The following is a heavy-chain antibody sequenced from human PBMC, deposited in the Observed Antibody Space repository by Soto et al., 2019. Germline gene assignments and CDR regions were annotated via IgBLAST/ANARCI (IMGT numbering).Heavy chain of an antibody. D-gene: IGHD3-3*01. J-gene: IGHJ4*02. CDR2: IWYDGSNK. CDR1: GFTFSSYG. Sequence: QVQLVESGGGVVQPGRSLRLSCAASGFTFSSYGMHWVRQAPGKGLEWVAVIWYDGSNKYYADSVKGRFTISRDNSKNTLYLQMNSLRAEDTAVYYCARDLIRFLGGFDHWGQGTLVTVSS. CDR3: ARDLIRFLGGFDH. V-gene: IGHV3-33*01.